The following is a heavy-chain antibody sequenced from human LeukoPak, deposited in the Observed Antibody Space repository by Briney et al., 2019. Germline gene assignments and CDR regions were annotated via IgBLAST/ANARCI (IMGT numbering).Heavy chain of an antibody. Sequence: GESLKISCKGSGYSFTSYWIGWVRQMPGKGLEWMGIICPGDSDTRYSPSFQGQVTISADKSISTAYLQWSSLKASDTAMYYCARQSSSWYDGFDYWGQGTLVTVSS. J-gene: IGHJ4*02. CDR1: GYSFTSYW. CDR3: ARQSSSWYDGFDY. D-gene: IGHD6-13*01. V-gene: IGHV5-51*01. CDR2: ICPGDSDT.